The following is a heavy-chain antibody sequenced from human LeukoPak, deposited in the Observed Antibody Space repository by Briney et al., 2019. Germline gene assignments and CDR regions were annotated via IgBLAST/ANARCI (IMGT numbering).Heavy chain of an antibody. D-gene: IGHD3-10*01. J-gene: IGHJ5*02. V-gene: IGHV3-48*01. Sequence: PGESLRLSCAASGFTFSSYSMNWVRRAPGKGLEWVSYISSASNTIYYADSVKGRFTISRDNAKNSLYLQMNSLRAEDTAMYCCARDGWFGDYNWFDPWGQGTLVTVSS. CDR1: GFTFSSYS. CDR2: ISSASNTI. CDR3: ARDGWFGDYNWFDP.